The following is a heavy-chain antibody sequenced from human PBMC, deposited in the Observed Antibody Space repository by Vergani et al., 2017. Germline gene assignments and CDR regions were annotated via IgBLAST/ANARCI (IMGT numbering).Heavy chain of an antibody. CDR1: GFTFSSYA. CDR3: ARARCIETCDMYNWLDS. Sequence: EVQLVESGGGLVQPGGSLRLSCGASGFTFSSYAMTWVRLAPGKGLQWVSAISGSGGNTFYTDSVKGRFTISRDNSKDTLYLQMNSLRVEDTGVYYCARARCIETCDMYNWLDSWGQGTLVTVSS. V-gene: IGHV3-23*04. D-gene: IGHD1-14*01. J-gene: IGHJ5*01. CDR2: ISGSGGNT.